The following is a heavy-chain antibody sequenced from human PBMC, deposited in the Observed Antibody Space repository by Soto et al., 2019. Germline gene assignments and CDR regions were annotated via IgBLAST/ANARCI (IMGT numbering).Heavy chain of an antibody. J-gene: IGHJ6*02. Sequence: GESLKISCAASGFTFSSYAMSWVRQAPGKGLEWVSAISGSGGNTYFADSVRGRFTISRDNSKNTLYLQMNSLRAEDTAVYYCAKVSGYYYYYGMDVWGQGTTVTVSS. CDR2: ISGSGGNT. CDR1: GFTFSSYA. CDR3: AKVSGYYYYYGMDV. V-gene: IGHV3-23*01.